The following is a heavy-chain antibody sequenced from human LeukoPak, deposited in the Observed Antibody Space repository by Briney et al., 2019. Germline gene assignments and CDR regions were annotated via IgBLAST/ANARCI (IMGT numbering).Heavy chain of an antibody. CDR1: GGTFSSYA. J-gene: IGHJ4*02. CDR2: IIPILGIA. V-gene: IGHV1-69*04. Sequence: SAKVSCKASGGTFSSYAISWVRQAPGQGLEWMGRIIPILGIANYAQKFQGRVTITADKSTSTAYMELSSLRSEDTAVYYCARASTVVVVAATLDYWGQGTLVTVSS. CDR3: ARASTVVVVAATLDY. D-gene: IGHD2-15*01.